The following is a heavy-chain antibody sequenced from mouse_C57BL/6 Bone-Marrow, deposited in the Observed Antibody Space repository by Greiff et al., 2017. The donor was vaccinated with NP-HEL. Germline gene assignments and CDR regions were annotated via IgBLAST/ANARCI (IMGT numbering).Heavy chain of an antibody. D-gene: IGHD2-3*01. J-gene: IGHJ3*01. Sequence: EVQLQQSGPELVKPGASVKISCKASGYTFTDYYMNWVKQSHGKSLEWIGDINPNNGGTSYNQKFKGKATLTVDKSSSTAYMELRSLTSEDSAVYYCASLRWLGAYWGQGTLVTVSA. CDR3: ASLRWLGAY. CDR1: GYTFTDYY. V-gene: IGHV1-26*01. CDR2: INPNNGGT.